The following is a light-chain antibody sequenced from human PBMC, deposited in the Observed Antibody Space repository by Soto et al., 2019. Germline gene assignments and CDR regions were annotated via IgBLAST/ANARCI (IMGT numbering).Light chain of an antibody. V-gene: IGLV1-51*01. CDR3: GTWDSSLSAYV. CDR1: SSNIGNNY. CDR2: DNY. Sequence: QSVLTQSPSVSAAPGQRVTISCSGSSSNIGNNYVSWYQQLPGTAPKLLIYDNYKRPSGIPDRFSGSKSGTSATLGITGLQTGDEADYYCGTWDSSLSAYVFGSGTKVTVL. J-gene: IGLJ1*01.